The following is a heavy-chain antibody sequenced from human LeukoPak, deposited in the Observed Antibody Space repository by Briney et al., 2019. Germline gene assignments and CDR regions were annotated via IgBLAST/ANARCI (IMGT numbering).Heavy chain of an antibody. Sequence: GGSLRLSCAASGFSFSSCGMHWVRQAPGKGLEWVAFVHYDGSNNYYADSVKGRFTISRDTSRKTLYLQMSSLRPEDTAVYYCAKDLKGTCSNGICYTSYYYYYMDVWGKGTTVTVSS. J-gene: IGHJ6*03. CDR1: GFSFSSCG. D-gene: IGHD2-8*01. V-gene: IGHV3-30*02. CDR3: AKDLKGTCSNGICYTSYYYYYMDV. CDR2: VHYDGSNN.